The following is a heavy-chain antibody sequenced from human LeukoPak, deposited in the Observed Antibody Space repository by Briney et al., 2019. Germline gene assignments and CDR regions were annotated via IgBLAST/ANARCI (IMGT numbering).Heavy chain of an antibody. CDR2: IYTSGST. J-gene: IGHJ6*03. CDR1: GGSISSYY. V-gene: IGHV4-4*09. Sequence: SETLSLTCTVSGGSISSYYWSWIRQPPGKGLEWIGYIYTSGSTNYNPSLKSRVTISVDTSENQFSLKLSSVTAADTAVYYCATKYSSSWKIGGYYMDVWGKGTTVTVSS. D-gene: IGHD6-13*01. CDR3: ATKYSSSWKIGGYYMDV.